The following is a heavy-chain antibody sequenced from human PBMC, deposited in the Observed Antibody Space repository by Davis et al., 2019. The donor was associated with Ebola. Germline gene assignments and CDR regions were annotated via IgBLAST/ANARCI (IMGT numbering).Heavy chain of an antibody. V-gene: IGHV1-69*04. J-gene: IGHJ4*02. Sequence: SVQVSCKASGGTFSSYAISWVRQAPGQGLEWMGRIITILGIANYAQKFQGRVTITADKSTSTAYMELSSLRSEDTAVYSCARDIPGYGDYGYYFDYWGQGTLVTVSS. CDR3: ARDIPGYGDYGYYFDY. CDR1: GGTFSSYA. D-gene: IGHD4-17*01. CDR2: IITILGIA.